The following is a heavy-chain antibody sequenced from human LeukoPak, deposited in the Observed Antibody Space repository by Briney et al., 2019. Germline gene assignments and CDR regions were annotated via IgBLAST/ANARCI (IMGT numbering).Heavy chain of an antibody. Sequence: SVKLSCKASGGTFSSYAISWVRQAPGQGLEWMGGIIPIFGTANYAQKFQGRVTITADESTSTAYMELSSLRSEDTAVYYCARDVWIAARFRYYYYMDVWGKGTTVTVSS. J-gene: IGHJ6*03. CDR1: GGTFSSYA. CDR2: IIPIFGTA. CDR3: ARDVWIAARFRYYYYMDV. V-gene: IGHV1-69*13. D-gene: IGHD6-6*01.